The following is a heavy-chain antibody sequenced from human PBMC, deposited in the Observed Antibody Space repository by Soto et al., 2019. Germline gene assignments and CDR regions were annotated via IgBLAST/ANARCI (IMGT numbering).Heavy chain of an antibody. J-gene: IGHJ5*02. CDR2: IYHSERT. V-gene: IGHV4-4*02. Sequence: QVKLQESGPGLVKASGTLSLTCAVSGGSISSSNWWSWVRQPPGKGLEWIGEIYHSERTNYNPSLKGRATISVDQSKNQVSLKLSSVTAADTAVYYCALGQQWLVPVGWFDPWGQGTMVTVSS. D-gene: IGHD6-19*01. CDR3: ALGQQWLVPVGWFDP. CDR1: GGSISSSNW.